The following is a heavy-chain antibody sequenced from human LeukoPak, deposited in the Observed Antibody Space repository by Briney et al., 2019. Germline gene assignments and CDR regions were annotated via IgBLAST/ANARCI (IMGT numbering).Heavy chain of an antibody. J-gene: IGHJ5*02. V-gene: IGHV5-51*01. Sequence: GESLKISCKGSGYSFTSYWIGWVRQMPGKGLEWMGIIYPGDSGTRYSPSFEGQVTISADKSLSTAYLQWTSLKVSDTAMYYCAVTALDNWFDHWGQGTLVTVSS. D-gene: IGHD2-21*02. CDR1: GYSFTSYW. CDR2: IYPGDSGT. CDR3: AVTALDNWFDH.